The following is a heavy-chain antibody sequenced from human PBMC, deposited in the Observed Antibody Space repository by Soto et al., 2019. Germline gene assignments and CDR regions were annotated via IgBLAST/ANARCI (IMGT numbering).Heavy chain of an antibody. Sequence: QVQLVQSGAEVEKPGSSVKVSCTASGGTFSTETFSWVRQAPGQGLEWMGRVIPILAVANYAQNFQGRVKMTADKVTSTAYMELSSLRFEDTAVYYCARDRYCSGGSCPSFDNCFDPWGQGTLVTVSS. CDR3: ARDRYCSGGSCPSFDNCFDP. CDR2: VIPILAVA. J-gene: IGHJ5*02. CDR1: GGTFSTET. D-gene: IGHD2-15*01. V-gene: IGHV1-69*08.